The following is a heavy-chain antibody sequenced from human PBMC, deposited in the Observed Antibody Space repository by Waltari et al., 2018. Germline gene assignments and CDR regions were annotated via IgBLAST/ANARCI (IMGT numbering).Heavy chain of an antibody. CDR2: FEPEDGET. Sequence: QVQLVQSGAEVKKPGASVKVSCKVSGYTLTELSMHWLRQAPGKGLEWMGGFEPEDGETIYAQKFQGRVTMTEDTSTDTAYMELSSLRSEDTAVYYCATGNGVAVPFDYWGQGTLVTVSS. CDR3: ATGNGVAVPFDY. CDR1: GYTLTELS. V-gene: IGHV1-24*01. D-gene: IGHD3-3*01. J-gene: IGHJ4*02.